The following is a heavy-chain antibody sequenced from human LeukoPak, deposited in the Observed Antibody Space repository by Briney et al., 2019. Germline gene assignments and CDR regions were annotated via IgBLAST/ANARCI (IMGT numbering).Heavy chain of an antibody. J-gene: IGHJ4*02. CDR3: TRDIGGRSAY. Sequence: GGSLRLSCEASGFSFRSFWMHLVRQVPGEGLVWVSRLNEDGGITNYADFAKGRFTISRDNARNTLYLQMNSLRADDTAVYYCTRDIGGRSAYWGQGTLVTVSS. V-gene: IGHV3-74*01. CDR2: LNEDGGIT. D-gene: IGHD3-16*01. CDR1: GFSFRSFW.